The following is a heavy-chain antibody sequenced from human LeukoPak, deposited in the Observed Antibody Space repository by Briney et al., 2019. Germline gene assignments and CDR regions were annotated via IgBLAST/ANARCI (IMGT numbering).Heavy chain of an antibody. J-gene: IGHJ4*02. Sequence: SETLSLTYTVAGYSISSGNYWDWIRQPPGKGLEWIGSIYHSGSTYYNPSLKSRVTISVDTSKNQFSLKLSSVTAAGTAVYYCAKRYCSSTTCYDDRGAFDYWGQGTLVTVSS. V-gene: IGHV4-38-2*02. CDR1: GYSISSGNY. D-gene: IGHD2-2*01. CDR3: AKRYCSSTTCYDDRGAFDY. CDR2: IYHSGST.